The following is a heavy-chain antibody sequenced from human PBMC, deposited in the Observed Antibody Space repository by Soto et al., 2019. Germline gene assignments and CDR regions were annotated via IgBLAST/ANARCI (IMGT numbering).Heavy chain of an antibody. CDR2: ISAYNGNT. D-gene: IGHD3-22*01. CDR3: VREAPGDYDSSGYYYDVELDY. V-gene: IGHV1-18*01. J-gene: IGHJ4*01. Sequence: ASVKVSCKASGYTFKNYGISWVRQAPGQGLEWMGWISAYNGNTNYAQKFQGRVTMTTDTSTSTAYMDLRSLRSDDTAVYYCVREAPGDYDSSGYYYDVELDYWGQ. CDR1: GYTFKNYG.